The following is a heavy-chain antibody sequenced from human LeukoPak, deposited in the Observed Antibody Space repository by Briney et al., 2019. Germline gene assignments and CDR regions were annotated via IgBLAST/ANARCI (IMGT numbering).Heavy chain of an antibody. J-gene: IGHJ3*02. D-gene: IGHD2-2*02. Sequence: PGGSLRLSCAASGFTFSSYAMSWVRQAPGKGLEWVSAISGSGGSTYYADSVKGRFTISRDNSKNTLYLQMNSLRAEDTAVYYCAKVNCSSTSCYRGAFDIWGQGTMVTVSS. CDR1: GFTFSSYA. V-gene: IGHV3-23*01. CDR3: AKVNCSSTSCYRGAFDI. CDR2: ISGSGGST.